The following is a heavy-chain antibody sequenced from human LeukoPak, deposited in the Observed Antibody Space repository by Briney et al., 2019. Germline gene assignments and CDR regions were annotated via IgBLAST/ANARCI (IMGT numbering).Heavy chain of an antibody. Sequence: SLRLSCEGSGFSFGDYVMFWVRQRTGKGLEWVSSINWRTDSVEYAGSVRGRFTVSRDNAKSTVFLQMNSLRVEDTAVYFCVRRYYEYNVYDRHFDFWGQGILVTVSS. CDR2: INWRTDSV. CDR3: VRRYYEYNVYDRHFDF. CDR1: GFSFGDYV. D-gene: IGHD5/OR15-5a*01. J-gene: IGHJ4*02. V-gene: IGHV3-9*01.